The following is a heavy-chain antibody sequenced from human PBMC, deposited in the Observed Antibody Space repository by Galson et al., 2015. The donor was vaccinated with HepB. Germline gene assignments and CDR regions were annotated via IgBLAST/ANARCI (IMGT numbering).Heavy chain of an antibody. J-gene: IGHJ4*02. CDR1: GFTFSDYY. V-gene: IGHV3-11*05. D-gene: IGHD3-22*01. CDR3: ARGGDYYDSSGHYNDY. Sequence: SLRLSCAASGFTFSDYYMSWIRQAPGKGLEWVSYISSSSYTNYADSVKGRFTISRDNAKNSLYLQMNSLRAEDTAVYYCARGGDYYDSSGHYNDYWGQGTLVTVSS. CDR2: ISSSSYT.